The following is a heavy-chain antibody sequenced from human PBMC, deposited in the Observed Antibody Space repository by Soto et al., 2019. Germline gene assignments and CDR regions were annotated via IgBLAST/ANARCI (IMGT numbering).Heavy chain of an antibody. D-gene: IGHD5-12*01. Sequence: GESLKISCAASGFTFSSYWMSWVRQAPGKGLEWVANIKQDGSEKYYVDSVKGRFTISRDNAKNSLYLQMNSLRAEDTAVYYCARDPNIVATMGSIYYYYGMDVWGQGTTVTVS. V-gene: IGHV3-7*01. CDR3: ARDPNIVATMGSIYYYYGMDV. J-gene: IGHJ6*02. CDR1: GFTFSSYW. CDR2: IKQDGSEK.